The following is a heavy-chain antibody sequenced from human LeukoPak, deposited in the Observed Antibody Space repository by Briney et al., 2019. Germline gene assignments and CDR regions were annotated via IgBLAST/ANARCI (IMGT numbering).Heavy chain of an antibody. Sequence: PSETLSLTCAVYGGSFSGYYWSWIRQPPGKGLEWIGEINHSGSTNYNPSLKSRVTISVDTSKNQFSLKLSSVTAADTAVYYCARAPSGYCSGGSCYSKYYYYGMDAWGQGTTVTVSS. CDR3: ARAPSGYCSGGSCYSKYYYYGMDA. V-gene: IGHV4-34*01. D-gene: IGHD2-15*01. CDR1: GGSFSGYY. CDR2: INHSGST. J-gene: IGHJ6*02.